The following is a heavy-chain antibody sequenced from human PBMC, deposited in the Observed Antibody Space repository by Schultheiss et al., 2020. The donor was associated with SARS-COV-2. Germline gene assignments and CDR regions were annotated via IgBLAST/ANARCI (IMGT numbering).Heavy chain of an antibody. CDR3: ARAGEGDYYDSSGQIDY. CDR2: MYISGRT. V-gene: IGHV4-61*09. CDR1: GGSISSGSYY. Sequence: SETLSLTCTVSGGSISSGSYYWSWIRQPAGKGLEWIGHMYISGRTNYNPSLKSRVTISLDTSKNQFSLKLSSVTAADTAVYYCARAGEGDYYDSSGQIDYWGQGTLVTVSS. D-gene: IGHD3-22*01. J-gene: IGHJ4*02.